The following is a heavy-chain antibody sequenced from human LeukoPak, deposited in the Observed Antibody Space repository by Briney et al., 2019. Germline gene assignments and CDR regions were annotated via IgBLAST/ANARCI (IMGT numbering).Heavy chain of an antibody. J-gene: IGHJ3*02. V-gene: IGHV3-30*04. CDR3: AREGYGSGRAGTFNI. CDR2: ISLDGNNK. D-gene: IGHD6-19*01. Sequence: GRSLRLSCAASGFTFSSYAMHWVRQAPGKGLEWVAGISLDGNNKHYADSAKGRFTISRDNSRNTLDLQMDSLKFEDTAFYYCAREGYGSGRAGTFNIWGQGTMVTVSS. CDR1: GFTFSSYA.